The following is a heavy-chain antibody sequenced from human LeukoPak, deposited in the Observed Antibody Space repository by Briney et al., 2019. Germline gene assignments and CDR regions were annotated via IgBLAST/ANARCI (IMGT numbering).Heavy chain of an antibody. Sequence: GGSLRLSCAASGFTFSSYAMHWVRQAPGKGLGYVSAISSNGGSTYYANSVKGRFTISRDNSKNTLYLQMGSLRAEDMAVYYCASATRDEVWSGPFRAFDIWGQGTMVTVSS. CDR3: ASATRDEVWSGPFRAFDI. CDR2: ISSNGGST. D-gene: IGHD3-3*01. V-gene: IGHV3-64*01. CDR1: GFTFSSYA. J-gene: IGHJ3*02.